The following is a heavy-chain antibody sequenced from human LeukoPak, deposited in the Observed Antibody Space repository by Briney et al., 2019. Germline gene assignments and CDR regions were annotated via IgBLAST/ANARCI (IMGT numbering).Heavy chain of an antibody. J-gene: IGHJ6*03. CDR3: AGDCSSHMDV. V-gene: IGHV4-39*01. D-gene: IGHD2-15*01. Sequence: SETLSLTCTVSGGSISSSSYYWGWIRQPPGKGLEWIGSIYYSGSTYYNPSLKSQVTISVDTSKNQFSLKLSSVTAADTAVYYCAGDCSSHMDVWGKGTTVTVSS. CDR2: IYYSGST. CDR1: GGSISSSSYY.